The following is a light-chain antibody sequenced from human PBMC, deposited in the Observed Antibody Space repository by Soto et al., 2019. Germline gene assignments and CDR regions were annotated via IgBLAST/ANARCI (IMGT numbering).Light chain of an antibody. Sequence: EIVLTQSPGTLSLSPGERATLSCRATQSVSASYLGWYQQKPGQAPRLLIYGASSRATGIPDRFSGSGSATDFTLTITRLEPEDFAVYYCQHYGSSTRTFGQGTKVEIK. CDR1: QSVSASY. J-gene: IGKJ1*01. CDR3: QHYGSSTRT. V-gene: IGKV3-20*01. CDR2: GAS.